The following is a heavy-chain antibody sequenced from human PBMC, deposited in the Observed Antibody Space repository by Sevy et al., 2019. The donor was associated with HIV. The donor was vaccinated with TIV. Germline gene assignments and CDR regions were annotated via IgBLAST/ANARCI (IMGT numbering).Heavy chain of an antibody. Sequence: GGSLRLSCTASGFTFGDYAMSWFRQAPGKGLEWVAFIRSNSYEPYGGTTEYAASVKGRFTISRDDSKSIAYLQMNSLKTEDTAFYYCTRALATVVTPEYYFDYWGQGTLVTVSS. CDR1: GFTFGDYA. V-gene: IGHV3-49*03. J-gene: IGHJ4*02. CDR2: IRSNSYEPYGGTT. CDR3: TRALATVVTPEYYFDY. D-gene: IGHD4-17*01.